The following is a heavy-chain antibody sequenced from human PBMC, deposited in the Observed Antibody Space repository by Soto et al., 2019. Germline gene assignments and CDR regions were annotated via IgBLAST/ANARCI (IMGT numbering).Heavy chain of an antibody. CDR2: IYYSGST. CDR1: GGSISSYY. V-gene: IGHV4-59*01. CDR3: ARSPYYDILTGYYRDAFDI. Sequence: QVQLQESGPGLVKPSETLSLTCTVSGGSISSYYWSWIRQPPGKGLEWIGYIYYSGSTNYNPSLKSRVTISVDTSKNQFSLKLSSVTAADTAVYYCARSPYYDILTGYYRDAFDIWGQETMVTVSS. D-gene: IGHD3-9*01. J-gene: IGHJ3*02.